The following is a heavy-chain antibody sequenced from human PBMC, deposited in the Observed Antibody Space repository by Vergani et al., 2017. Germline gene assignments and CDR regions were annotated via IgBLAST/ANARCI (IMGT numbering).Heavy chain of an antibody. CDR3: ARFAYEILTGYQRRNWFDP. V-gene: IGHV1-69*01. J-gene: IGHJ5*02. Sequence: QVQLVQSGAEVKKPGSSVKVSCKASGGTFSSYAISWVRQAPGQGLEWMGGIIPIFGTANYAQKFQGRVTITADESTSTAYMGLSSLRSEDTAVYYCARFAYEILTGYQRRNWFDPWGQGTLVTVSS. D-gene: IGHD3-9*01. CDR1: GGTFSSYA. CDR2: IIPIFGTA.